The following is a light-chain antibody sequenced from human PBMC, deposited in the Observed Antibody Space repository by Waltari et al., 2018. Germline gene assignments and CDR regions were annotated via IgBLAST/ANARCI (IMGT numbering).Light chain of an antibody. CDR1: QSVTTN. Sequence: EIVMTQSPASLSLSPGERVTLSCRASQSVTTNLAWYQQKPGQAPRLLIYGASTRAAGIPARFSGGGSGTEFTLTISGLQSEDFAFYYCQQYNDWPPWTFGQRTKVEIK. CDR2: GAS. V-gene: IGKV3-15*01. J-gene: IGKJ1*01. CDR3: QQYNDWPPWT.